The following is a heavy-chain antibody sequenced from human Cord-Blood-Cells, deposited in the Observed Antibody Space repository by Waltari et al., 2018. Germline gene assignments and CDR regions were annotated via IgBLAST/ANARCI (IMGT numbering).Heavy chain of an antibody. CDR3: ARATISGSYFDY. V-gene: IGHV4-39*01. Sequence: QLQLQESGPGLVKPSETLSLTCTVSGGSISSSSYYWGWIRQPPGKGLEWIGSIYYSGSTYNRPSLKSRVTISVDTSKNQFSLKLSSVTAADTAVYYCARATISGSYFDYWGQGTLVTVSS. D-gene: IGHD1-26*01. CDR1: GGSISSSSYY. J-gene: IGHJ4*02. CDR2: IYYSGST.